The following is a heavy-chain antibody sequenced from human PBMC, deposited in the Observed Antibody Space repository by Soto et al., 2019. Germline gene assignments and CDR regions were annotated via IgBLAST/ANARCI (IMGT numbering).Heavy chain of an antibody. CDR3: ARQQWLVLNAFDI. V-gene: IGHV4-59*01. CDR2: IYYSGST. Sequence: QVQLQESGPGLVKPSETLSLTCTVSGGSISSYYWSWIRQPPGKGLEWIGYIYYSGSTNYNPSLKSRVTVSVDTSKNQFSLKLSSVTAADTAVYYCARQQWLVLNAFDIWGQGTMVTVSS. D-gene: IGHD6-19*01. J-gene: IGHJ3*02. CDR1: GGSISSYY.